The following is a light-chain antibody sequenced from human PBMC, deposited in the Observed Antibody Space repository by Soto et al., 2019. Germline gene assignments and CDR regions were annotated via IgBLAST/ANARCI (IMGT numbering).Light chain of an antibody. CDR2: KAS. J-gene: IGKJ1*01. CDR1: QTISSW. CDR3: QHYNSYSEA. Sequence: DIQMTQSPSTLSGSVGDRVTLSCRASQTISSWLAWYQQKPGKAPKVLIYKASTLKSGVPSRFSGSGAGTEFTLTISSLQPDDFATYYCQHYNSYSEAFGQGTNVDIK. V-gene: IGKV1-5*03.